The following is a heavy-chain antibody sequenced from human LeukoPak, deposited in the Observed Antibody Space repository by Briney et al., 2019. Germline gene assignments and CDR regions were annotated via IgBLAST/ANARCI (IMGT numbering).Heavy chain of an antibody. CDR2: IYYSGSA. D-gene: IGHD3-22*01. J-gene: IGHJ4*02. CDR3: ARDTYNYDGSGYYYLDY. CDR1: GGSVNSGSYY. V-gene: IGHV4-61*01. Sequence: SETLSLTCTVSGGSVNSGSYYWSWIRQPPGKGLEWIGYIYYSGSANYNPSLKSRVTISVDTSKYQFSLKLSSVTAADTAVYYCARDTYNYDGSGYYYLDYWGQGTLVTVSS.